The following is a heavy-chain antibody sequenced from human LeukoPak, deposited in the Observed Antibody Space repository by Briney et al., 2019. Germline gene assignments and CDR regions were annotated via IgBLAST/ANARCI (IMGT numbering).Heavy chain of an antibody. CDR3: AAYSDYDGYYFDY. Sequence: GGSLRLSCAASGFTFSSYAMNWVRQAPGKGLEWVSGISGSGGSTYHADSVKGRFTISRDNSKNTLYLQMNSLRAEDTAVYYCAAYSDYDGYYFDYWGQGTLVTVSS. D-gene: IGHD5-12*01. V-gene: IGHV3-23*01. CDR2: ISGSGGST. J-gene: IGHJ4*02. CDR1: GFTFSSYA.